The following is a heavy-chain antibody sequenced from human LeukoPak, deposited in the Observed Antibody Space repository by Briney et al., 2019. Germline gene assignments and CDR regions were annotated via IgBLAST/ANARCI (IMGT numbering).Heavy chain of an antibody. CDR3: ARDGYDFWSSYYYFDY. CDR1: GYTFTSYG. V-gene: IGHV1-18*01. Sequence: ASVKVSCKASGYTFTSYGISWVRQAPGQGVEWMGWISAYNGNTNYAQKLQGRVTMTTDTSTSTAYMELRSLRSDDTAVYYCARDGYDFWSSYYYFDYWGQGTLVTVSS. J-gene: IGHJ4*02. D-gene: IGHD3-3*01. CDR2: ISAYNGNT.